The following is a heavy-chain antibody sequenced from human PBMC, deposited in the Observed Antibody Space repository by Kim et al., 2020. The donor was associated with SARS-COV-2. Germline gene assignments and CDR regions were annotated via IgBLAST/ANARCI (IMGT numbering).Heavy chain of an antibody. Sequence: GGSLRLSCAASGFTFSSYSMNWVRQAPGKGLEWVSSISSSSSYIYYADSVKGRFTISRDNAKNSLYLQMNSLRAEDTAVYYCAGDGLGGKAFGYWGQGTLVTVSS. D-gene: IGHD2-15*01. V-gene: IGHV3-21*01. CDR3: AGDGLGGKAFGY. CDR2: ISSSSSYI. J-gene: IGHJ4*02. CDR1: GFTFSSYS.